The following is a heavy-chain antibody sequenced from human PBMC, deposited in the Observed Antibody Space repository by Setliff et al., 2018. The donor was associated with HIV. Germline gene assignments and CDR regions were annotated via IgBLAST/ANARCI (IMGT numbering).Heavy chain of an antibody. D-gene: IGHD3-3*01. CDR3: VRGVQSPPHYSYYYMDV. V-gene: IGHV1-69*02. J-gene: IGHJ6*03. CDR2: IIPILGVA. CDR1: GGTITSYT. Sequence: SVKVSCKASGGTITSYTISWVRQAPGQGLDWMGRIIPILGVANYAQRFQGKVTITADKSTSTAYMELTSLRFDDTAMYYCVRGVQSPPHYSYYYMDVWGEGTMVTVSS.